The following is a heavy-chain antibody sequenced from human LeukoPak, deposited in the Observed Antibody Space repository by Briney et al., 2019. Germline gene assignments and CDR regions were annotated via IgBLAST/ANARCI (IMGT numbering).Heavy chain of an antibody. CDR3: ARGFGYDYVWGSYRSYYFDY. Sequence: GGTLRLSCAASGFTFSSYWMSWVRQAPGKGLEWVANIKQDGSEKYYVDSVKGRFTISRDNAKNSLYLQRNSLRAEDTAVYYCARGFGYDYVWGSYRSYYFDYWGQGTLVTVSS. V-gene: IGHV3-7*01. CDR1: GFTFSSYW. CDR2: IKQDGSEK. J-gene: IGHJ4*02. D-gene: IGHD3-16*02.